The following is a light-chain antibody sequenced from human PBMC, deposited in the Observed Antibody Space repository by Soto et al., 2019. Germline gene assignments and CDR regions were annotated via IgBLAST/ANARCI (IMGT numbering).Light chain of an antibody. V-gene: IGKV1-27*01. CDR1: QGIIDY. CDR2: AAS. Sequence: DIKMTQSPSSLAASVGDRVTITCRASQGIIDYLAWYQQKPGKAPKLLIYAASTLQSGVPSRFSGSGAGTEFNLTISSLQPEDDATYYCQKYNSAPRTFGQRTNVEIK. CDR3: QKYNSAPRT. J-gene: IGKJ1*01.